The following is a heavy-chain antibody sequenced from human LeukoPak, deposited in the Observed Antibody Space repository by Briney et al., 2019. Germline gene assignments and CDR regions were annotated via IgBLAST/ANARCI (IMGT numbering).Heavy chain of an antibody. CDR2: ISAYNGNT. CDR1: GYTFTSYG. CDR3: ARDSPGGYGDYYFDY. D-gene: IGHD4-17*01. V-gene: IGHV1-18*01. Sequence: ASVKVSCKASGYTFTSYGISWVRQAPGQGLEWMGWISAYNGNTNYAQKLQGRVTMTTDTSTSTAYMELRSLRSDDTAVYYCARDSPGGYGDYYFDYWGQGTLVTVSS. J-gene: IGHJ4*02.